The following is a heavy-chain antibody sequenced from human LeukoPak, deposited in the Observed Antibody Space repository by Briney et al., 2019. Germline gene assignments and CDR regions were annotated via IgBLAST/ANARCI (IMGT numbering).Heavy chain of an antibody. Sequence: SQTLSLTCTVSGGSISSGDYYWSWIRQPPGKGLEWIGYIYYSGSTYYNPSLKSRVTISVDTSKNQFSLKLSAVTAADTTEYYCAGMEGDQVDYWGQGTLVTVSS. CDR2: IYYSGST. CDR1: GGSISSGDYY. J-gene: IGHJ4*02. CDR3: AGMEGDQVDY. V-gene: IGHV4-30-4*01. D-gene: IGHD2-21*02.